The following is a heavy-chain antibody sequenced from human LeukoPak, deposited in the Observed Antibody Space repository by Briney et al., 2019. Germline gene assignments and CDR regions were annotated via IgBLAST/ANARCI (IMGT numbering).Heavy chain of an antibody. Sequence: PSETLSLTCTVSGGSISSYYWSWIRQPPGKGLEWIGYIYYSGSTNYNPSLKSRVTISVDTSKNQFSLKLSSVTAADTAVYYCARHGSYGSGSYYGDWGQGTLVTVSS. CDR2: IYYSGST. J-gene: IGHJ4*02. CDR3: ARHGSYGSGSYYGD. CDR1: GGSISSYY. V-gene: IGHV4-59*08. D-gene: IGHD3-10*01.